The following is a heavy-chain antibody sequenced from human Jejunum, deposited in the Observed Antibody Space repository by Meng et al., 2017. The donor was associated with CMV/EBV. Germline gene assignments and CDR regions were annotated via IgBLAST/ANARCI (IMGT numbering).Heavy chain of an antibody. CDR3: ARYRLRMTTLTAFDY. CDR2: VYYDDSEK. Sequence: QVQLVESXXXXXQXXGXXILSCAASGFVFSNYGMHWVRQAPGKGLEWVAFVYYDDSEKQYRDSVKGRFTISRDNSENVLSLQMNSLRPDDTAVYYCARYRLRMTTLTAFDYWGQGTLVTVSS. J-gene: IGHJ4*02. D-gene: IGHD4-17*01. V-gene: IGHV3-30*02. CDR1: GFVFSNYG.